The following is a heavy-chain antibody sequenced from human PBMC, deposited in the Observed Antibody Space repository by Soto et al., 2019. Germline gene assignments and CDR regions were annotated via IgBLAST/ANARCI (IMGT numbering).Heavy chain of an antibody. CDR1: GYTFTSYY. J-gene: IGHJ4*02. CDR3: AKEDVGGYYYSGL. CDR2: INPSGGST. Sequence: KVFGASVKVSCKASGYTFTSYYMHWVRQAPGQGLEWMGIINPSGGSTSYAQKFQGRVTMTRDTSTSTVYMELNSLRAEDTAVYYCAKEDVGGYYYSGLWGQGTLVTVSS. D-gene: IGHD1-26*01. V-gene: IGHV1-46*01.